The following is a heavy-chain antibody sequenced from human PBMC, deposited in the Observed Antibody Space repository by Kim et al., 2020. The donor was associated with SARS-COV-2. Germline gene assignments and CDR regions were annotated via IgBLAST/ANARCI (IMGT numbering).Heavy chain of an antibody. CDR1: GYSFTSYW. D-gene: IGHD1-26*01. J-gene: IGHJ6*02. Sequence: GESLKISCKGSGYSFTSYWIGWVRQMPGKGLEWMGIIYPGDSDTRYSPSFQGQVTISADKSISTAYLQWSSLKASDTAMYYCARHWVGATTEGFYYYGMYVWGQGTTVTVSS. CDR3: ARHWVGATTEGFYYYGMYV. CDR2: IYPGDSDT. V-gene: IGHV5-51*01.